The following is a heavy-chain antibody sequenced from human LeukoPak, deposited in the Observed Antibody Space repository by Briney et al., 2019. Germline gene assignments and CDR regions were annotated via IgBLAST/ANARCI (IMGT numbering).Heavy chain of an antibody. CDR1: GGSISSYY. CDR2: IYYSGST. Sequence: SETLSLTCTVSGGSISSYYWSWIRQPPGKGLEWVGYIYYSGSTIYNASPKSRITKSEDTSKNQFSLKLSSVTAADTGVYFCARVVQHGWFDPWGQGALVAVCS. D-gene: IGHD6-13*01. J-gene: IGHJ5*02. CDR3: ARVVQHGWFDP. V-gene: IGHV4-59*01.